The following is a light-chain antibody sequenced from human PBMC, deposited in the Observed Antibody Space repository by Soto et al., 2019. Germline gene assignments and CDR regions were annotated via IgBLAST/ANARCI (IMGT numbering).Light chain of an antibody. V-gene: IGKV1-5*03. CDR2: KAS. CDR3: QRSDSYYT. J-gene: IGKJ2*01. CDR1: QSISGL. Sequence: EIQMTQSPSTLSASVGDRVTITCRASQSISGLLAWYQLKPGKAPKLLIYKASSLESGVPSRFSGSGSGTKFTLKISSLQPDDFATYSGQRSDSYYTFGQGTKVDIX.